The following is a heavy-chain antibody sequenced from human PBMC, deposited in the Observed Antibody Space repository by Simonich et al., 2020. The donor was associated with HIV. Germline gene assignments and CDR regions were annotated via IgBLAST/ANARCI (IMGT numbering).Heavy chain of an antibody. D-gene: IGHD1-20*01. Sequence: QVQLQESGPGLVKPSETLSLTCAVSGYSISSGYYWGWIRQPPGAGLEWIGSIYHSGSTYYNPSLKRRVTISVDTSKNQFSLKLSSVTAADTAVYYCARHAYNRDYWGQGTLVTVSS. V-gene: IGHV4-38-2*01. CDR2: IYHSGST. CDR1: GYSISSGYY. J-gene: IGHJ4*02. CDR3: ARHAYNRDY.